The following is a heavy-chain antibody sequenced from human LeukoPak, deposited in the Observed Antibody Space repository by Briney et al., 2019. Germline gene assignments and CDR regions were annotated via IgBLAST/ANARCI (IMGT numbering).Heavy chain of an antibody. D-gene: IGHD3-3*01. J-gene: IGHJ6*03. CDR2: IYSGGST. CDR1: GFIVSSNY. V-gene: IGHV3-53*01. Sequence: GGSLRLSCAASGFIVSSNYMNWVRQAPGKGLEWVSVIYSGGSTSYADSVKGRFTISRDNSKNTVYLQMNSLRAEDPAVYYCARDQGVAAALYYYYYMDVWGKGTTVTVSS. CDR3: ARDQGVAAALYYYYYMDV.